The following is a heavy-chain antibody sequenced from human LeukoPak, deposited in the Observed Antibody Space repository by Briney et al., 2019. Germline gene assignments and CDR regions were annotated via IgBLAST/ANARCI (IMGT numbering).Heavy chain of an antibody. V-gene: IGHV3-53*05. D-gene: IGHD3-10*01. J-gene: IGHJ5*02. CDR2: IYSGGNT. CDR1: GFSVSNTY. Sequence: PGGSLRLSCAASGFSVSNTYMSWVRQAPGKGLEWVSIIYSGGNTYYADSVKGRFTISRDNSKNTLYLQMNSLRADDTAVYYCAKEYVSYGSGSYYNAWGQGTLVTVSS. CDR3: AKEYVSYGSGSYYNA.